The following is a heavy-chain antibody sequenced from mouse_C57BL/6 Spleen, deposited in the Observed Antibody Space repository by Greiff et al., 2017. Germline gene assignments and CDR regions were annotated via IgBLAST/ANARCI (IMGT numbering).Heavy chain of an antibody. V-gene: IGHV14-4*01. CDR3: TTPIYDGYYWFAY. D-gene: IGHD2-3*01. CDR2: IDPENGDT. CDR1: GFNIKDDY. J-gene: IGHJ3*01. Sequence: VHVKQSGAELVRPGASVKLSCTASGFNIKDDYMHWVKQRPEQGLEWIGWIDPENGDTEYAPKFLGKATLAADPSSNTAYLQLSSLTSEDTAVYYCTTPIYDGYYWFAYWGQGTLVTVSA.